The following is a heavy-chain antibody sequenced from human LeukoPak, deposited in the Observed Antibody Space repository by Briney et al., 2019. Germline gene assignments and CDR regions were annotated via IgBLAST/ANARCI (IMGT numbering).Heavy chain of an antibody. CDR2: ISGSGGST. J-gene: IGHJ6*03. Sequence: GGSLRLSCTASGFTFGDYAMTWVRQAPGKGLEWVSAISGSGGSTYYADSVKGRFTISRDNSKNALYLQMNSLRAEDTAVYYCAKYATAVPGTVYMDVWGKGTTVTISS. CDR1: GFTFGDYA. D-gene: IGHD6-13*01. V-gene: IGHV3-23*01. CDR3: AKYATAVPGTVYMDV.